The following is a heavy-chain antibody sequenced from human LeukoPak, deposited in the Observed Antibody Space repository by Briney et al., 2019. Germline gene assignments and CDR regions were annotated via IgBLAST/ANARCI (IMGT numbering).Heavy chain of an antibody. Sequence: PSETLSLTCAVYGGSFSGYYWSWIRQPPGKGLEWIGEINHSGSTNYNPSLKSRVTISVDTSKNQFSLKLSSVTAADTAVYYCARVELERLWSYYYYYMDVWGKGTTVTVSS. CDR2: INHSGST. CDR1: GGSFSGYY. CDR3: ARVELERLWSYYYYYMDV. D-gene: IGHD3-3*01. V-gene: IGHV4-34*01. J-gene: IGHJ6*03.